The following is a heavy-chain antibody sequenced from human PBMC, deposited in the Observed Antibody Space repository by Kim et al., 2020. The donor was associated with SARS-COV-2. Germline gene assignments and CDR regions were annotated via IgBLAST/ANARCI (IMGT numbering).Heavy chain of an antibody. CDR3: ARDRGDCSSTSCVYYYYYGMDV. J-gene: IGHJ6*02. CDR2: IWYDGSNK. CDR1: GFTFSSYG. D-gene: IGHD2-2*01. V-gene: IGHV3-33*01. Sequence: GGSLRLSCAASGFTFSSYGMHWVRQAPGKGLEWVAVIWYDGSNKYYADSVKGRFTISRDNSKNTLYLQMNSLRAEDTAVYYCARDRGDCSSTSCVYYYYYGMDVWGQGTTVTVSS.